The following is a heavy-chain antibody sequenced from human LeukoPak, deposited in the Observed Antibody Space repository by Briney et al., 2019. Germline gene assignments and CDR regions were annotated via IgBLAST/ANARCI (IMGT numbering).Heavy chain of an antibody. Sequence: GGSLRLSCAASGFTFSSYSMNWVRQAPGKGLEWVSYISSSSSTIYYADSVKGRFTISRDNAKNSLYLQMNSLRAEDTAVYCCARGGWFDPWGQGTLVTVSS. CDR2: ISSSSSTI. J-gene: IGHJ5*02. V-gene: IGHV3-48*01. CDR1: GFTFSSYS. CDR3: ARGGWFDP.